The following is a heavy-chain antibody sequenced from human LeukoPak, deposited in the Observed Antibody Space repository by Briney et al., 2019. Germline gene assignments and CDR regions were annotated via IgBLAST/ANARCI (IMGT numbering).Heavy chain of an antibody. CDR2: ISYDGSNK. J-gene: IGHJ4*02. V-gene: IGHV3-30-3*01. D-gene: IGHD6-13*01. CDR3: AREESWSFDY. Sequence: GRSLRLSCAASGFTLSSYAMHWVRQAPGKGLEWVAVISYDGSNKYYADSVKGRFTISRDNSKNTLYLQMNSLRAEDTAVYYCAREESWSFDYWGQGTLVTVSS. CDR1: GFTLSSYA.